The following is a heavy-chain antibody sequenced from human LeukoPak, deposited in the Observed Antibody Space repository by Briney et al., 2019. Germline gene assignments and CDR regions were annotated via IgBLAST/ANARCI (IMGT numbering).Heavy chain of an antibody. CDR3: ARTQQLVWGNWFDP. CDR1: GGSISSSRYY. J-gene: IGHJ5*02. CDR2: IYYSGST. V-gene: IGHV4-39*01. Sequence: SETLSLTCTVSGGSISSSRYYWGWIRQPPGKGLEWIGSIYYSGSTYYHSSLKSRVTISVDTSKNQFSLKLSSVTAADTAVYYCARTQQLVWGNWFDPWGQGTLVTVSS. D-gene: IGHD6-13*01.